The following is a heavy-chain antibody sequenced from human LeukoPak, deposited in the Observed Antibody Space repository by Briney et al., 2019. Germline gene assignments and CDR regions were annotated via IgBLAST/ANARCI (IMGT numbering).Heavy chain of an antibody. CDR1: GFTFSTFA. Sequence: GGTLRLSCAASGFTFSTFAMHWVRLSPGKGLEWVSSITGSGPYMLYADSVKHRFTISRDNTKNLLYLEMNSLRAEDTAMYFCVRDVGAVRGEVYFDYWGQGTLVTVSS. CDR3: VRDVGAVRGEVYFDY. V-gene: IGHV3-21*06. CDR2: ITGSGPYM. J-gene: IGHJ4*02. D-gene: IGHD3-10*01.